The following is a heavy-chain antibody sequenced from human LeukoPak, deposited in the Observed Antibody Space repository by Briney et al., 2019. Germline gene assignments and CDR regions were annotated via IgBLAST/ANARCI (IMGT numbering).Heavy chain of an antibody. CDR2: IYYSGST. D-gene: IGHD1-26*01. J-gene: IGHJ3*02. CDR1: GGSISSYH. Sequence: SETLSLTCTVSGGSISSYHWSWIRQPPGKGLEWIGYIYYSGSTNYNPSLKSRVTISVDTSKNQFSLKLSSVTAADTAVYYCAREWWELLAFDIWGQGTIVTVSS. V-gene: IGHV4-59*01. CDR3: AREWWELLAFDI.